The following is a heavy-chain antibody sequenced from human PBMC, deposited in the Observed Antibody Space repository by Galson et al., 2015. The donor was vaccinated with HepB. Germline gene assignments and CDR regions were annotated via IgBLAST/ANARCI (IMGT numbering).Heavy chain of an antibody. CDR1: GYTFTGYY. CDR2: INPNSGGT. CDR3: ARDTKRFSNYGGY. J-gene: IGHJ4*02. D-gene: IGHD2-8*01. V-gene: IGHV1-2*02. Sequence: SVKVSCKASGYTFTGYYMHWVRQAPGQGLEWMGWINPNSGGTNYAQKFQGRVTMTRDTSISTAYMELSRLRSDDTAVYYCARDTKRFSNYGGYWGQGTLVTVSS.